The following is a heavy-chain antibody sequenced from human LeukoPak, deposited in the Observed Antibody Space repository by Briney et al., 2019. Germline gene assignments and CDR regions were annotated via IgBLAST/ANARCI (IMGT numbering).Heavy chain of an antibody. J-gene: IGHJ4*02. CDR2: MYYSGSS. Sequence: SETLSLTCTVSGDSVSSYYWNWIRQPPRKGLEWIGVMYYSGSSNYNPSLKSPDTISVATSKDQFSLKLSSVTAADTAVYYCSRDPRDFGVGGGYFDYWGQGILVTVSS. CDR3: SRDPRDFGVGGGYFDY. V-gene: IGHV4-59*02. D-gene: IGHD3-3*01. CDR1: GDSVSSYY.